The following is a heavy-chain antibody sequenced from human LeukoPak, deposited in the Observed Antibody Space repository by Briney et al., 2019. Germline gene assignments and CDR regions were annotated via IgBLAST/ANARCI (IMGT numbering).Heavy chain of an antibody. CDR3: ARTYYDFWSRYYP. CDR2: ISSSSSTI. CDR1: GFTFSSYS. Sequence: PGGSLRLSCAASGFTFSSYSMNWVRQAPGKGLEWVSYISSSSSTIYYADSVKGRFTISRDNAKNSLYLQMNSLRADDTAVYYCARTYYDFWSRYYPWGQGTLVTVSS. J-gene: IGHJ5*02. D-gene: IGHD3-3*01. V-gene: IGHV3-48*01.